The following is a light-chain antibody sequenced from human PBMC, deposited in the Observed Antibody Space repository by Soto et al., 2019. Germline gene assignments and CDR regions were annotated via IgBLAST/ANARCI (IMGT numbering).Light chain of an antibody. V-gene: IGKV3-15*01. CDR1: QSVSSD. CDR2: GAS. J-gene: IGKJ2*01. CDR3: QHYNNWPFT. Sequence: EVVMTQSPATLSVSPGDRATLSCRASQSVSSDLAWHQQMPGQAPRLLIYGASTRATGIPARFNGSGSGTEFTLTISSLQSEDFAVYYCQHYNNWPFTFGQGTNLETK.